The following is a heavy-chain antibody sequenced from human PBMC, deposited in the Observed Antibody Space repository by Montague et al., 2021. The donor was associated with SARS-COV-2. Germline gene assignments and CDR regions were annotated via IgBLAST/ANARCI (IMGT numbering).Heavy chain of an antibody. CDR1: GDSTSCPNCY. V-gene: IGHV4-39*01. J-gene: IGHJ5*01. CDR2: IYNSETT. Sequence: SETLSLTCTVSGDSTSCPNCYWGWIRQAPGKGLDWIGTIYNSETTYYKPSLKSRLTISIDTSKNQFSLKLTSVTAADTAVYYCARHRNYGDHSLDNWFHPRGQGTLVTVSS. CDR3: ARHRNYGDHSLDNWFHP. D-gene: IGHD4-17*01.